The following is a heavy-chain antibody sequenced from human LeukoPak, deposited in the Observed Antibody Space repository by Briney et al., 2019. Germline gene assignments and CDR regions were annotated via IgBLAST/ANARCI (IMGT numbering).Heavy chain of an antibody. V-gene: IGHV3-23*01. CDR1: GFTFSSHA. Sequence: QAGGSLRLSCVASGFTFSSHAMAWVRQAPGKGLGWVSGISGSGGNTYYADSVKGRFTISRDNSKNTLYLQMNSLSAEDTAVYYLAKEYSSSGYGVDYGGQETRVTVSS. J-gene: IGHJ4*02. CDR3: AKEYSSSGYGVDY. D-gene: IGHD6-13*01. CDR2: ISGSGGNT.